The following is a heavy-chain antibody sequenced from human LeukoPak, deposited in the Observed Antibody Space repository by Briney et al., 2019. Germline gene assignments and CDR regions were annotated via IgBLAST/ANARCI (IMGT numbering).Heavy chain of an antibody. V-gene: IGHV1-24*01. J-gene: IGHJ6*02. D-gene: IGHD6-19*01. CDR1: GYTLTELS. Sequence: ASVKVSCKVSGYTLTELSMHWVRQDPGKGLEWMGGFEPEDGETIYAQKFQGRVTMTEDTSTDTAYMELSSLRSEDTAVYYCATLGYSSGWRSYYYYGMDVWGQGTTVTVSS. CDR2: FEPEDGET. CDR3: ATLGYSSGWRSYYYYGMDV.